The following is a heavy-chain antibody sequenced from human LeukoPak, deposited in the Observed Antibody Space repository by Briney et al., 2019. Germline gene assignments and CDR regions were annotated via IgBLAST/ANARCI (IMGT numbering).Heavy chain of an antibody. J-gene: IGHJ4*02. CDR1: GFSFSSYE. CDR2: ISNTGRTI. Sequence: GGSLRLSCAASGFSFSSYEMNWVRQHPGKGLEWLSYISNTGRTIYYADSVRGRFTISRDNAKNSLYLQVNSLRAEDTAIYYCARDASSGFLSYSDYWGLGTLVTVSS. V-gene: IGHV3-48*03. CDR3: ARDASSGFLSYSDY. D-gene: IGHD6-19*01.